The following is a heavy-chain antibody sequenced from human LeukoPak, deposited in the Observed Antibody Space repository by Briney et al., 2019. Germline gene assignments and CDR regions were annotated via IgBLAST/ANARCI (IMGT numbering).Heavy chain of an antibody. D-gene: IGHD2-21*02. J-gene: IGHJ4*02. Sequence: GASVKVSCKASGGTFSSYTISWVRQAPGQGLERMGGIIPIFGTANYAQKFQGRVTITADESTSTAYMELSSLRSEDTAVYYCARGDCGGDCYIDYWGQGTLVTVSS. CDR2: IIPIFGTA. CDR3: ARGDCGGDCYIDY. V-gene: IGHV1-69*13. CDR1: GGTFSSYT.